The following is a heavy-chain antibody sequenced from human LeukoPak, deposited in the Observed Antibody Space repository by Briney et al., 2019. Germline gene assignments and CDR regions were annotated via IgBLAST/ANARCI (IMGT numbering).Heavy chain of an antibody. D-gene: IGHD1-26*01. V-gene: IGHV4-34*01. Sequence: SETLSLTCAVYGGSFSDYFWSWIRQPPGKGLEWIGEINYRGSTNYNPSLKSRVTMSIDTSKNQYSLKLNSVTSADTAVYYCARGPSGSYFPGPQYYFDYWGQGTLVTVSS. CDR2: INYRGST. CDR1: GGSFSDYF. J-gene: IGHJ4*02. CDR3: ARGPSGSYFPGPQYYFDY.